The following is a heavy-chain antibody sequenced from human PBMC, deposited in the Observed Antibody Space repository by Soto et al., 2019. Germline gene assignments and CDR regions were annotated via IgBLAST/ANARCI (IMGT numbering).Heavy chain of an antibody. CDR3: AKAGNEPLWIARPYRCDP. Sequence: SETLSLTCTVSGGSISSYYWSWIRQPPGKGLEWIGDIYYSGSTNYNPSLKSRVTISVDTSKNQFALKLSSVTAADSAVYYGAKAGNEPLWIARPYRCDPWGQGDIVTDSX. CDR1: GGSISSYY. V-gene: IGHV4-59*01. D-gene: IGHD2-21*01. CDR2: IYYSGST. J-gene: IGHJ5*02.